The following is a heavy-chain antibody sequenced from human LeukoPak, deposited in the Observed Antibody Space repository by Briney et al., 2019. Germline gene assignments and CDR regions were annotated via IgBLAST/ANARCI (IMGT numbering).Heavy chain of an antibody. CDR1: GGSISSYY. V-gene: IGHV4-59*01. CDR3: ARGLDSSVPDY. CDR2: IYYSGST. D-gene: IGHD3-22*01. J-gene: IGHJ4*02. Sequence: SETLSLTCTVSGGSISSYYWSWIRQPPGKGLEWIGYIYYSGSTNYNPSLKSRVTISVDTSKNQFSLKLSSVTAADTAVYYCARGLDSSVPDYWGQGTLVTVSS.